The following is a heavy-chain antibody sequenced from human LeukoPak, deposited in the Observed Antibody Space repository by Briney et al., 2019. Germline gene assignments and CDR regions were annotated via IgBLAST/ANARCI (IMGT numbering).Heavy chain of an antibody. Sequence: GGSLRLSCAASGFTFSSYAMHWVRQAPGKGLEYVSAISSNGGSTYYANSVKGRFAISRDNSKNTLYLQMGSLRAEDMAVYYCARVMSYDFWSGYWRVYYMDVWGKGNTVTVSS. J-gene: IGHJ6*03. CDR2: ISSNGGST. D-gene: IGHD3-3*01. CDR1: GFTFSSYA. V-gene: IGHV3-64*01. CDR3: ARVMSYDFWSGYWRVYYMDV.